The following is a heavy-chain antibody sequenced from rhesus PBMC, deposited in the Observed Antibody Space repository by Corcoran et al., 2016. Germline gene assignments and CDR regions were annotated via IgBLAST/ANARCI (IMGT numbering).Heavy chain of an antibody. D-gene: IGHD2-21*01. Sequence: QLQLQESGPGLVKPSETLSLTCAVSGGSISSNFLRWLRPPPGKWLEWLGHISGSGGNTYYTPSLKSRVTISTDTSKNQFSLKLTSVTAADTAVYFCARGLEYCTISGCYHFDYWGQGVLVTVSS. CDR2: ISGSGGNT. CDR1: GGSISSNF. CDR3: ARGLEYCTISGCYHFDY. J-gene: IGHJ4*01. V-gene: IGHV4-173*01.